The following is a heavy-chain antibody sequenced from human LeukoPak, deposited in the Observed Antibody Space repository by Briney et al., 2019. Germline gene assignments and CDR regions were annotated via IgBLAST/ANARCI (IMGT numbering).Heavy chain of an antibody. CDR1: GYAITSGGFS. D-gene: IGHD3-10*01. Sequence: TSETLSLTCTVSGYAITSGGFSWNWIRQPPGKGLEWIGCIYDRGPAYYNPSLKSRFTISVDRPKNQFFLNVTSLTAADTAVYYCARSRQASGLFNSWGQGTLVVVSS. CDR2: IYDRGPA. CDR3: ARSRQASGLFNS. V-gene: IGHV4-30-2*01. J-gene: IGHJ5*01.